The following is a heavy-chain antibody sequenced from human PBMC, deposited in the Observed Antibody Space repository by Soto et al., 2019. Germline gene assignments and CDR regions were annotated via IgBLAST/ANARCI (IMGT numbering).Heavy chain of an antibody. CDR1: GFTFANYW. D-gene: IGHD3-10*01. Sequence: EVHLAESWGGLVQPGGSLRLSCVASGFTFANYWMTWVRQAPGKEPERVANINNDGSETYYVDSVKGRFIISRDNTKNSLYLQMNSLRAEDTAVFYCTRDRGWQTFDYWGQGTLVTVSS. V-gene: IGHV3-7*03. CDR3: TRDRGWQTFDY. J-gene: IGHJ4*02. CDR2: INNDGSET.